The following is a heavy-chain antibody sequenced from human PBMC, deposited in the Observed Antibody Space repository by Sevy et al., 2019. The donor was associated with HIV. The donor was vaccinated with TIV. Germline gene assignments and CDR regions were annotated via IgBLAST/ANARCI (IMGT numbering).Heavy chain of an antibody. J-gene: IGHJ5*02. CDR3: ARVATGTHHNNWFDP. Sequence: SETLSLTCAVSGGSISSGGYSWSWIRQPPGKGLEWIGYIYHSGSTYYNPSLKSRLTISVDRSKNQFSLNRSSVTAADTAVYYCARVATGTHHNNWFDPWGQGTLVTVS. D-gene: IGHD1-1*01. V-gene: IGHV4-30-2*01. CDR1: GGSISSGGYS. CDR2: IYHSGST.